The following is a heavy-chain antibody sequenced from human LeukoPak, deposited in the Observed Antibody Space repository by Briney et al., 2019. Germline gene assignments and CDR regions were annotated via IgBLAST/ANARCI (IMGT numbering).Heavy chain of an antibody. D-gene: IGHD5-12*01. V-gene: IGHV4-59*01. Sequence: PAESLSLTCTVSGGSFGSFYMSWVRQPPGEGLEWIGSSRSNNYNHSHKSRVTISIDMSKRHFSLTLTSVTAADTAVYYCATTRRHDYGSGKNLTPCPAGLDAWCQGTTVIV. CDR1: GGSFGSFY. J-gene: IGHJ6*02. CDR2: SRSN. CDR3: ATTRRHDYGSGKNLTPCPAGLDA.